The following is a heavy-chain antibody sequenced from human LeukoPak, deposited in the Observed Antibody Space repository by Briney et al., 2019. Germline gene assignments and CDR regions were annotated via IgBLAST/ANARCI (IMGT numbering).Heavy chain of an antibody. CDR3: ARGVSVATILIDY. Sequence: GGSLRLSCTASGFTFGDYAMSWVRQAPGKGLEWVGFIRSKAYGGITEYAASVKGRFTISRDDSKSIAYLQMNSLKTEDTAVYYCARGVSVATILIDYWGQGTLVTVSS. J-gene: IGHJ4*02. CDR2: IRSKAYGGIT. D-gene: IGHD5-12*01. CDR1: GFTFGDYA. V-gene: IGHV3-49*04.